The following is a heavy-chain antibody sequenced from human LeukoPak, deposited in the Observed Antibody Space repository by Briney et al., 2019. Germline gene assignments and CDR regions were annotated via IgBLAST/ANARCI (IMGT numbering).Heavy chain of an antibody. D-gene: IGHD2-15*01. J-gene: IGHJ5*02. CDR1: GFTFSSYG. CDR3: AREGYLGYCSGGSCFNWFDP. V-gene: IGHV3-33*01. CDR2: IWYDGSNK. Sequence: PGRSLRLSCAAPGFTFSSYGMHWVRLAPGKGLEWVAVIWYDGSNKYYADSVKGRFTISRDNSKNTLYLQMNSLRAEDTAVYYCAREGYLGYCSGGSCFNWFDPWGQGTLVTVSS.